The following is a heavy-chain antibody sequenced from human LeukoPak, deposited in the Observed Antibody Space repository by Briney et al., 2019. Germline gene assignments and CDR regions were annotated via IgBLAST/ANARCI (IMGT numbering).Heavy chain of an antibody. D-gene: IGHD6-19*01. Sequence: ASVKVSCTASGYTFTSYGISWVRQAPGQGLEWMGWISAYNGNTNYAQKLQGRVTMTTDTSTSTAYMELRSLRSDDTAVYYCARVIAVAGTDYGMDVWGQGTTVTVSS. CDR1: GYTFTSYG. CDR3: ARVIAVAGTDYGMDV. CDR2: ISAYNGNT. J-gene: IGHJ6*02. V-gene: IGHV1-18*01.